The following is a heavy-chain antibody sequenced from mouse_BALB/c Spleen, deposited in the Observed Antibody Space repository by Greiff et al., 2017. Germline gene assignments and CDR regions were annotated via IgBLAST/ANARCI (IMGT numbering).Heavy chain of an antibody. Sequence: VQLQQSGAELVRPGSSVKISCKASGYAFSSYWMNWVKQRPGQGLEWIGQIYPGDGDTNYNGKFKGKATLTADKSSSTAYMQLSSLTSEDSAVYFCARGLRGLYYAMDYWGQGTSVTVSS. CDR2: IYPGDGDT. V-gene: IGHV1-80*01. CDR1: GYAFSSYW. J-gene: IGHJ4*01. CDR3: ARGLRGLYYAMDY. D-gene: IGHD3-1*01.